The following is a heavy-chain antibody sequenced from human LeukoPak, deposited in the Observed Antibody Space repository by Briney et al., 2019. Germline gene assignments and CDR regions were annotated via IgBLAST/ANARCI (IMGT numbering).Heavy chain of an antibody. V-gene: IGHV1-8*01. CDR1: GYTFTSYD. Sequence: EASVKVSCKASGYTFTSYDINWVRQATGQGLEWMGWMNPNSGNTGYAQKFQGRVTMTRNTSISTAYMELSSLRSEDTAVYYCARGGITMIVVVNPAAFDIWGQGTMVTVSS. CDR3: ARGGITMIVVVNPAAFDI. J-gene: IGHJ3*02. D-gene: IGHD3-22*01. CDR2: MNPNSGNT.